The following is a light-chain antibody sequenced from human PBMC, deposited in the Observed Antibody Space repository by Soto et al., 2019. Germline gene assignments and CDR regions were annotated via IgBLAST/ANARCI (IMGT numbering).Light chain of an antibody. Sequence: QSVLTQPASVSGSPGQSFAISCTRTSSVVGGYDYVSWYQQQPDKAPKLMIYEVTKRPSGVSNRFSGSKSGNTASLTISGLQAEDEADYYCSSHTSGSTRVFGNGTKVTVL. CDR1: SSVVGGYDY. V-gene: IGLV2-14*01. J-gene: IGLJ1*01. CDR2: EVT. CDR3: SSHTSGSTRV.